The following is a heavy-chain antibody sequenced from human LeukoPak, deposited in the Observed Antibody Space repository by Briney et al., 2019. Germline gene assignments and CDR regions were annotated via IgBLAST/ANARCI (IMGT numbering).Heavy chain of an antibody. Sequence: SETLSLTCTVSGGSISSGGYYWSWIRQPPGKGLEWIGYIYHSGSTYYNPSLKSRVTISVDRSKNQFSLKLSFVTAADTAVYYCAREKLLDGVADWGQGTLVTVSS. V-gene: IGHV4-30-2*01. CDR1: GGSISSGGYY. CDR3: AREKLLDGVAD. CDR2: IYHSGST. J-gene: IGHJ4*02. D-gene: IGHD2-21*01.